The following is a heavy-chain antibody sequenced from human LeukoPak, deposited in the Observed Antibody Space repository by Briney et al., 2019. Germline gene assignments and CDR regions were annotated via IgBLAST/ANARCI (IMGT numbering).Heavy chain of an antibody. CDR1: GFTFSSYA. CDR2: ISYDGSNK. CDR3: ARAGPSSSWSLYFDY. V-gene: IGHV3-30*14. J-gene: IGHJ4*02. Sequence: GGSLRPSCAASGFTFSSYAMHWVRQAPGKGLEWVAVISYDGSNKYYADSVKGRFTISRDNSKNTLYLQMNSLRAEDTAVYYCARAGPSSSWSLYFDYWGQGTLVTVSS. D-gene: IGHD6-13*01.